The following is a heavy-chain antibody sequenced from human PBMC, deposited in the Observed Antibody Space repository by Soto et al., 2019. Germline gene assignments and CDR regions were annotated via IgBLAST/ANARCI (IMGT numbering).Heavy chain of an antibody. CDR1: GFTFSSYG. V-gene: IGHV3-30*18. Sequence: TGGSLRLSCAASGFTFSSYGMHWVRQAPGKGLEWVAVISYDGSNKYYADSVKGRFTISRDNSKNTLYLQMNSLRAEDTAVYYCAKELGTLYYYYGMDVWGQGTTVTVSS. J-gene: IGHJ6*02. D-gene: IGHD7-27*01. CDR3: AKELGTLYYYYGMDV. CDR2: ISYDGSNK.